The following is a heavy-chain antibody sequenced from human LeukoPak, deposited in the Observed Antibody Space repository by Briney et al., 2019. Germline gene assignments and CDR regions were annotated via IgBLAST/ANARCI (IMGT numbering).Heavy chain of an antibody. CDR2: VSPYNGNT. J-gene: IGHJ5*02. Sequence: ASVKVSCKASGYTFTNYGINWVRQAPGQGLEWMGWVSPYNGNTNYAQRLQGRVTMTTDTSTSTAYMELRSLRSDDTAVYYCARDRCSSTSCYAAALLWFGESLWFDPWGQGTLVTVSS. CDR3: ARDRCSSTSCYAAALLWFGESLWFDP. V-gene: IGHV1-18*01. CDR1: GYTFTNYG. D-gene: IGHD2-2*01.